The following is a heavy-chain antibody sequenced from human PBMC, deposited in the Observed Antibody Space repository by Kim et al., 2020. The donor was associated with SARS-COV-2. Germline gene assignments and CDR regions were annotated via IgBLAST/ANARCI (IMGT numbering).Heavy chain of an antibody. Sequence: GGSLRLSCAASGFTFSSYAMHWVRQAPGKGLEWVAVISYDGSNKYYADSVKGRFTISRDNSKNTLYLQMNSLRAEDTAVYYCARDFFPYNWKTFIMDVWGKGTTVTVSS. CDR2: ISYDGSNK. D-gene: IGHD1-20*01. J-gene: IGHJ6*03. CDR3: ARDFFPYNWKTFIMDV. CDR1: GFTFSSYA. V-gene: IGHV3-30-3*01.